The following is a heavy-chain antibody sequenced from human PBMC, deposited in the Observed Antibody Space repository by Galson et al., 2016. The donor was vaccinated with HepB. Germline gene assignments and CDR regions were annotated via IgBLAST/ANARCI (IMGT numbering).Heavy chain of an antibody. D-gene: IGHD6-19*01. CDR1: KGSISSGGYF. Sequence: TLSLTCTVSKGSISSGGYFWSWIRQHPGKGLEWVGYVYSSGSTYYNPSPKSRATISADTSKNIFSLSLTSMTAADPAVYYCARSSGWQVDYWGQGTLVTVSS. CDR3: ARSSGWQVDY. J-gene: IGHJ4*02. V-gene: IGHV4-31*03. CDR2: VYSSGST.